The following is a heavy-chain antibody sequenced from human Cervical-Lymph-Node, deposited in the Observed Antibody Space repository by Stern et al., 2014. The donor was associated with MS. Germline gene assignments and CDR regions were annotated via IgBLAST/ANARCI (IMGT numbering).Heavy chain of an antibody. CDR1: GFTFSSYA. V-gene: IGHV3-30*04. CDR2: ISYDGSNK. J-gene: IGHJ3*02. Sequence: QVQLVQSGGGVVQPGRSLRLSCAASGFTFSSYAMHWVRQAPGKGLEWVAVISYDGSNKYYADSVKGRFTISRDNSKNTLYLQMNSLRAEDTAVYYCARDHLLDAFDIWGQGTMVTVSS. CDR3: ARDHLLDAFDI.